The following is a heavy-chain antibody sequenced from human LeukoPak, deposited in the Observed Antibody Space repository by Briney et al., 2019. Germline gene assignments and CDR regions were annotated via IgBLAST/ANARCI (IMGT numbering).Heavy chain of an antibody. CDR1: GGSISSSSYY. D-gene: IGHD2-2*02. CDR3: ARREGIVVVPAAITSDY. V-gene: IGHV4-39*01. Sequence: SETLSLTCTVSGGSISSSSYYWGWIRQPPGKGLEWIGSIYYSGSTYYNPSLKSRVTISVDTSKNQFSLKLSSVTAADTAVYYCARREGIVVVPAAITSDYWGQGTLVTVSS. J-gene: IGHJ4*02. CDR2: IYYSGST.